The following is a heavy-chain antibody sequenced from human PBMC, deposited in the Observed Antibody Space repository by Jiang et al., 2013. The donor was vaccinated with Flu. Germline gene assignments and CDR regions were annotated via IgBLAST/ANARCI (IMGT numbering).Heavy chain of an antibody. CDR1: GYTFTGYY. J-gene: IGHJ4*02. CDR3: ARSNIVVVPAATENYYFDY. CDR2: INPNSGGT. D-gene: IGHD2-2*01. V-gene: IGHV1-2*04. Sequence: GAEVKKPGASVKVSCKASGYTFTGYYMHWVRQAPGQGLEWMGWINPNSGGTNYAQKFQGWVTMTRDTSISTAYMELSRLRSDDTAVYYCARSNIVVVPAATENYYFDYWGQGTLVTVSS.